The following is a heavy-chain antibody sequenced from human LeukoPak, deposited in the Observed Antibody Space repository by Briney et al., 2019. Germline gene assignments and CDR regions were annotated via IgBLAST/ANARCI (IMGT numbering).Heavy chain of an antibody. CDR3: ARGGSYSSSWRLTLIDY. CDR2: IYYSGST. V-gene: IGHV4-59*01. Sequence: PSETLSLTCTVSGGSISSYYWSWIRQPPGKGLEWIGYIYYSGSTNYNPSLKSRVTISVDTSKNQFSLKLSSVTAADTAVYYCARGGSYSSSWRLTLIDYWGQGTLVTVSS. J-gene: IGHJ4*02. D-gene: IGHD6-13*01. CDR1: GGSISSYY.